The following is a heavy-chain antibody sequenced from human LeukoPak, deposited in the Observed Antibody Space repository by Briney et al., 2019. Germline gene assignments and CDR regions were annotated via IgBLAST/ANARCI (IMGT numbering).Heavy chain of an antibody. D-gene: IGHD6-13*01. CDR2: ISSSSSYI. CDR3: ARGLRLAAASDAFDI. Sequence: GGSLRLSCAASGFTFSSYIMNWVRQAPGKGLEWVSSISSSSSYIYYADSVKGRFTISRDNAKNSLYLQMNSLRAEDTAVYYCARGLRLAAASDAFDIWGQGTMVTVSS. CDR1: GFTFSSYI. V-gene: IGHV3-21*04. J-gene: IGHJ3*02.